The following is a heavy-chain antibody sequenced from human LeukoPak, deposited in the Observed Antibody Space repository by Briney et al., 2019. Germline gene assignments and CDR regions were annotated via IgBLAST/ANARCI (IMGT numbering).Heavy chain of an antibody. Sequence: PGGSLRLSCAASGFTFSSFWMHWVRQAPGRGLEWVSGISWDSGSIDYADSVKGRFTISRDNAKNSLYLQMNSLRAEDTALYYCAKVDTGHYYYSLDYWGQGTLVTVSS. CDR3: AKVDTGHYYYSLDY. J-gene: IGHJ4*02. CDR2: ISWDSGSI. D-gene: IGHD3-10*01. CDR1: GFTFSSFW. V-gene: IGHV3-9*01.